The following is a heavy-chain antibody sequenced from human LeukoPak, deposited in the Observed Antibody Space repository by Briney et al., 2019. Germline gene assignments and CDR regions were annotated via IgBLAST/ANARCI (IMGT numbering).Heavy chain of an antibody. J-gene: IGHJ4*02. CDR3: ARGAFRISWPGIDY. V-gene: IGHV3-53*01. CDR2: GYSGGVT. D-gene: IGHD1-26*01. Sequence: GGSLRLSCVDSRFIVSSDYMIWVRQSPGRGLEWLSSGYSGGVTYYADSVKGRFTISRDHSNNSVSLQMTNLRVEDTAIYYCARGAFRISWPGIDYWGQGTLVTVSS. CDR1: RFIVSSDY.